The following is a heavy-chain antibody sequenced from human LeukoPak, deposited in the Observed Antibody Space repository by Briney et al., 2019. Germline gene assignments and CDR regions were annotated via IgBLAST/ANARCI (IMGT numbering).Heavy chain of an antibody. J-gene: IGHJ4*02. Sequence: PSETLSLTCTVSGGSISSSSYYWSWIRQPAGRGLEWIGRIHASGSTRYNPSLKSRVTMSVDTSKNQFSLKLTSVTAADTAVYYCARVNAMIAYYFDYWGQGTLVTVSS. CDR2: IHASGST. V-gene: IGHV4-61*02. CDR1: GGSISSSSYY. CDR3: ARVNAMIAYYFDY. D-gene: IGHD3-22*01.